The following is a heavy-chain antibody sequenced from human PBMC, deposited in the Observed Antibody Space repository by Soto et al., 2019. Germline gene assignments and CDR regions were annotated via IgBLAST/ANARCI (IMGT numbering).Heavy chain of an antibody. V-gene: IGHV4-4*02. CDR3: ASASDGSGSYTSYYYYYGMDV. J-gene: IGHJ6*02. CDR1: GGSISSINW. Sequence: SETLSLTCAVSGGSISSINWWSWVRQPPGKGLEWIGEIYHSGSTNYNPSLKSRVTISVDKSKNQFSLKLSSVTAADTAVYYCASASDGSGSYTSYYYYYGMDVWGQGTTVTVPS. D-gene: IGHD3-10*01. CDR2: IYHSGST.